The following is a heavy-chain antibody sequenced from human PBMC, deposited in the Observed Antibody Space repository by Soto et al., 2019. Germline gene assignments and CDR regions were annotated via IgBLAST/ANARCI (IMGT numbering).Heavy chain of an antibody. J-gene: IGHJ3*02. CDR3: ARRLHDSSGEDAFDI. CDR1: GGSIHSGDFY. Sequence: SETLSLTCTVSGGSIHSGDFYWGWVRQPPGKGLEWIGYIYYSGSTYYNPSLKSRVTISVDTSKNQFSLKLSSVTAADTAVYYCARRLHDSSGEDAFDIWGQGTMVTVSS. CDR2: IYYSGST. D-gene: IGHD3-22*01. V-gene: IGHV4-30-4*01.